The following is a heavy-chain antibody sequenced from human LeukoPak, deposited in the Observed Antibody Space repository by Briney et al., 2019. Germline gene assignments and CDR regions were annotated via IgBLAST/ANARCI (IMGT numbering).Heavy chain of an antibody. CDR3: ARVVRGVMTYYYMDV. CDR1: GFTFSSYS. D-gene: IGHD3-10*01. J-gene: IGHJ6*03. CDR2: ISSSSSYI. V-gene: IGHV3-21*01. Sequence: GGSLRLSCAASGFTFSSYSMNWVRQAPGKGLEWVSSISSSSSYIYYADSVKGRFTISRDNAKNSLYLQMNSLRAEDTAVYYCARVVRGVMTYYYMDVWGKGTTVTISS.